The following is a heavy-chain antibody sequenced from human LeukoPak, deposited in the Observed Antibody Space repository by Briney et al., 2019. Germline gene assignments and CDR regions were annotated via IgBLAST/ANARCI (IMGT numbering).Heavy chain of an antibody. V-gene: IGHV3-7*01. CDR2: IKQDGYEK. D-gene: IGHD1-26*01. CDR3: ARDKIVGPTTLDY. Sequence: GGSLRISCAASGFTFSGYWMSWVRQTPEKGLEWVANIKQDGYEKYYVDSVKGRFTISRDNAKNSLYLQMNSLRADDTAVYYCARDKIVGPTTLDYWGQGTLVTVSS. CDR1: GFTFSGYW. J-gene: IGHJ4*02.